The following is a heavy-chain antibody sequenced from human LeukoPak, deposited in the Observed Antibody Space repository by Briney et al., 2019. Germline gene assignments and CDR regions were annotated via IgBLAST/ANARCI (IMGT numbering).Heavy chain of an antibody. J-gene: IGHJ4*02. CDR3: ARQVGATIFDY. D-gene: IGHD1-26*01. CDR1: GGSISSSNYY. V-gene: IGHV4-39*01. CDR2: IHFSGST. Sequence: PSETLSLTCTVSGGSISSSNYYWGWIRQPPGKGLEWIGSIHFSGSTYYSPSLTSRVTISVDTSKNQFSLKLSSVTAADTAVYYCARQVGATIFDYWGQGTLVAVSS.